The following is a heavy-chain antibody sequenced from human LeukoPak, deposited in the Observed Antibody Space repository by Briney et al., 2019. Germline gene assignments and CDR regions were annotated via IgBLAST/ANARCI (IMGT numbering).Heavy chain of an antibody. CDR2: IWNDGSNK. Sequence: GGSLRLSCAASGFTFSTYGMHWVRQAPSKGLEWVAVIWNDGSNKYYADSVKGRFTISRDISKNTLHLQMNSLRAEDTAIYYCARGGIAAADIDYWGQGTLVTVSS. J-gene: IGHJ4*02. D-gene: IGHD6-13*01. V-gene: IGHV3-33*01. CDR3: ARGGIAAADIDY. CDR1: GFTFSTYG.